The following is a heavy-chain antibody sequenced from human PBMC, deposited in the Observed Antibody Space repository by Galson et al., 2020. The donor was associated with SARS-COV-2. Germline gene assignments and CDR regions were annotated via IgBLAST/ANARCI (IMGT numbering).Heavy chain of an antibody. CDR1: GFTVSSNY. Sequence: TGGSLRLSCAASGFTVSSNYMSWVRQAPGKGLEWVSVIYSGGSTYYADSVKGRFTISRDNSKNTLYLQMNSLRAEDTAVYYCARGRPTGLCDCWGQGTLVTVSS. V-gene: IGHV3-66*01. CDR3: ARGRPTGLCDC. J-gene: IGHJ4*02. D-gene: IGHD2-21*01. CDR2: IYSGGST.